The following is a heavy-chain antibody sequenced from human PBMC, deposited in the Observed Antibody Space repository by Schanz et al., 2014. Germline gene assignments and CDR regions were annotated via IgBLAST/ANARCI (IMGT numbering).Heavy chain of an antibody. V-gene: IGHV3-30*02. J-gene: IGHJ4*02. D-gene: IGHD5-18*01. CDR2: IRDNGSVK. CDR1: KFTFSGYG. Sequence: QVQLVESGGGVVQPGGSLTLSCAASKFTFSGYGMHWVRQAPDKGLDWVAFIRDNGSVKNYLDSVKGRFTISRDNAKNTVYLQMTSLRVEDTAVYYCARGGADSAMAHEYWGRGTLVTVSS. CDR3: ARGGADSAMAHEY.